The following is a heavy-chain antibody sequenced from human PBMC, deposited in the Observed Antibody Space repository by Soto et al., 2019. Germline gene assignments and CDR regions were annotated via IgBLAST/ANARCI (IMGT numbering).Heavy chain of an antibody. CDR3: AKDGGLAAPNFDY. V-gene: IGHV3-30*18. CDR2: ISYDGSNK. Sequence: GGSLRLSCAASGFTFSSYGMHWVRQAPGKGLEWVAVISYDGSNKYYADSVKGRFTISRDNSKNTLYLQMNSLRAEDTAVYYCAKDGGLAAPNFDYWGQGTLVTVSS. D-gene: IGHD6-13*01. J-gene: IGHJ4*02. CDR1: GFTFSSYG.